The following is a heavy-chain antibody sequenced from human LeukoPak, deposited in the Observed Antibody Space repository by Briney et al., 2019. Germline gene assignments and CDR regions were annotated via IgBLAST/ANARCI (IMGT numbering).Heavy chain of an antibody. CDR3: ARATPPYYYMDV. CDR2: IIPIFGTA. CDR1: GGTLSSYA. Sequence: SVKVSCRASGGTLSSYAISWVRQAPGQGLEWMGGIIPIFGTANYAQKFQGRVTITADESTSTAYMELSSLRSEDTAVYYCARATPPYYYMDVWGKGTTVTVSS. J-gene: IGHJ6*03. V-gene: IGHV1-69*13.